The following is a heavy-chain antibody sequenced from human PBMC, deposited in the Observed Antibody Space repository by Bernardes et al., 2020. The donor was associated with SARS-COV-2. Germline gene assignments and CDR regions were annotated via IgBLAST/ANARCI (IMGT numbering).Heavy chain of an antibody. CDR3: TKARRPKATIRRFDWLSMDA. Sequence: GGSLRLSCAVSGFIFSSFGMSWVRQAPGKGLEWVAGISVLGGSTYYAESVKGRFTISRDNSQNTLYLQMDSLRVDDTAKYYCTKARRPKATIRRFDWLSMDAWGQGTTVIVSS. J-gene: IGHJ6*02. V-gene: IGHV3-23*01. CDR1: GFIFSSFG. CDR2: ISVLGGST. D-gene: IGHD3-9*01.